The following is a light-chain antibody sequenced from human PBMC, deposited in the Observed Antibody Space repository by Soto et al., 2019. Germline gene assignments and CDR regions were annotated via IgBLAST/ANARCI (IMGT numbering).Light chain of an antibody. CDR3: SSYTGSNTPVV. CDR1: SSDDGGYNY. V-gene: IGLV2-14*01. Sequence: QSALPQPASVYGSPGQSIPISCTGTSSDDGGYNYVSWYPQHPGKAPNLILFDVSNRPSGVSNRFSGSKSGNSASLTISGLQAEDEADYYCSSYTGSNTPVVFGAGTKVTVL. J-gene: IGLJ2*01. CDR2: DVS.